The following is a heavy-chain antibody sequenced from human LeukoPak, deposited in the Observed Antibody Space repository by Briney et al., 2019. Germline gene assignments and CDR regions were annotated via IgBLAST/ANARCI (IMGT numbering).Heavy chain of an antibody. CDR1: GFTFSSYG. V-gene: IGHV3-30*18. D-gene: IGHD5-24*01. Sequence: SLRLSCAASGFTFSSYGMHWVREAPGTGLEWVAVISYDGSNKYYADSVKGRFTISRDNSKNTLYLQMNSLRAEDTAVYYCAKDGLWLLDYWGQGTLVTVSS. CDR3: AKDGLWLLDY. J-gene: IGHJ4*02. CDR2: ISYDGSNK.